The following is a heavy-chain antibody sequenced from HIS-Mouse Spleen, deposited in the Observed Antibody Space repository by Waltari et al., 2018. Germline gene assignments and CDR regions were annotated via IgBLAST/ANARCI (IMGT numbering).Heavy chain of an antibody. V-gene: IGHV1-8*01. CDR1: GYTFTSYD. D-gene: IGHD6-19*01. Sequence: QVQLVQSGAEVKKPGASVKVSCKASGYTFTSYDINWVRQATGQGLEWMGWMNPNSGNTGYAQKFQGRVTMTRNTSINTAYMELSSLRSEDTAVYYCARGSSSGWYYYYYGMDVWGQGTTVTVSS. J-gene: IGHJ6*02. CDR2: MNPNSGNT. CDR3: ARGSSSGWYYYYYGMDV.